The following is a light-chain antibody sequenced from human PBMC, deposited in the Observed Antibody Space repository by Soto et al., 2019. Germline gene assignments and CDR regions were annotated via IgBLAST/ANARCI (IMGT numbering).Light chain of an antibody. V-gene: IGLV2-23*02. Sequence: QSVLTQPASVSGSPGQSITISCTGTSSDIGSYNLVSWYQQHPCKAPKLLIYEVTKRPSGVSNRFSASKSGNTASLTISDLQAEDEADYHCCSFAGSGALVFGGGTKLTVL. J-gene: IGLJ3*02. CDR1: SSDIGSYNL. CDR3: CSFAGSGALV. CDR2: EVT.